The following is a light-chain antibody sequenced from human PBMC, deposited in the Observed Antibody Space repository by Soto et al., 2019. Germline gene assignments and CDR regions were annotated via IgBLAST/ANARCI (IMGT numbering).Light chain of an antibody. CDR2: AAS. V-gene: IGKV1-9*01. Sequence: DIRLTQSPSFLSASVGDRVTITCRASHDINRYLAWYQQKPGKAPKPLIYAASTLHNAVPSRFSGAGSGTEFTLTISSLQPEDFATYYCQQLHIYPRTFGQGTKVEF. J-gene: IGKJ1*01. CDR3: QQLHIYPRT. CDR1: HDINRY.